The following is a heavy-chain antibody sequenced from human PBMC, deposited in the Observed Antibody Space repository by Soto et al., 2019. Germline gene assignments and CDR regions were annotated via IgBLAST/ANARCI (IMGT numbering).Heavy chain of an antibody. V-gene: IGHV3-30-3*01. CDR3: ARDRGSSWYVFYY. D-gene: IGHD6-13*01. Sequence: QVQLVESGGGVVQPGRSLRLSCAASGFTFSSYAMHWVRQAPGKGLEWVAVISYDGSNKYYADSVKGRFTISRDNSKNTLYLQMNSLRAEDTAVYYCARDRGSSWYVFYYWCQGTLVTVSS. CDR2: ISYDGSNK. J-gene: IGHJ4*02. CDR1: GFTFSSYA.